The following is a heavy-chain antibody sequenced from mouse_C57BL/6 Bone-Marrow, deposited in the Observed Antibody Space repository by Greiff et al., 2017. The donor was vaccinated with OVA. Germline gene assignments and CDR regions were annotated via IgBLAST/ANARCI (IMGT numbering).Heavy chain of an antibody. CDR1: GFTFSDAW. D-gene: IGHD1-1*01. V-gene: IGHV6-6*01. CDR2: IRNKANNHAT. Sequence: EVQLQESGGGLVQPGGSMKLSCAASGFTFSDAWMDWVRQSPEKGLEWVAEIRNKANNHATYYAESVKVRFTISRDDSKSSVYLHMNSLRDEDTGIDYCTRPVVATPYYYAMDYWGQGTSVTVSS. CDR3: TRPVVATPYYYAMDY. J-gene: IGHJ4*01.